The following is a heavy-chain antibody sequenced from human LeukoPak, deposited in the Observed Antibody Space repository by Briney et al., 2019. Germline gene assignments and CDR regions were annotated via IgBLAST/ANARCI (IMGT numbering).Heavy chain of an antibody. D-gene: IGHD1-26*01. CDR1: GFTFSSYA. CDR2: ISGSGGTT. Sequence: GGSLGLSRVTSGFTFSSYAMSWVRQAPGKGPEWVSVISGSGGTTYYADSVKGRFTISRDNSKSTLYLQMNSLRAEDTAVYYCAKDTSGSTSYSYHYGMDVWGQGTTVTVSS. V-gene: IGHV3-23*01. CDR3: AKDTSGSTSYSYHYGMDV. J-gene: IGHJ6*02.